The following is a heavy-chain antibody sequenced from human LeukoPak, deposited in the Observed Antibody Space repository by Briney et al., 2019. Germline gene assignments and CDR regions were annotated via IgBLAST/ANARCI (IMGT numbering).Heavy chain of an antibody. Sequence: PSETLSLTCTVSGGSISSYYWSWIRQPAGKGLEWIGRIYTSGSTNYNPSLKSRVTMSVDTSKNQFSLKLSSVTAADTAMYYCARYWGPYDNSGAYFDYWGQGTLDTVSS. J-gene: IGHJ4*02. D-gene: IGHD3-22*01. CDR2: IYTSGST. CDR1: GGSISSYY. V-gene: IGHV4-4*07. CDR3: ARYWGPYDNSGAYFDY.